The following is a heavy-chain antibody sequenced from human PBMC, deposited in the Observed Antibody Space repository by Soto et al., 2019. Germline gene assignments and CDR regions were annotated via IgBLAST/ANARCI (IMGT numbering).Heavy chain of an antibody. J-gene: IGHJ4*02. CDR3: ARVYIWGSYRTFDY. D-gene: IGHD3-16*02. CDR1: GGSISSYY. V-gene: IGHV4-59*01. CDR2: IYYSGST. Sequence: QVQLQESGPGLVKPSETLSLTCTVSGGSISSYYWSWIRQPPGKGLESIGYIYYSGSTNYNPSLKSRVTISVDTSKNQFSLKLSSVTAADTAVYYCARVYIWGSYRTFDYWGQGTLVTVSS.